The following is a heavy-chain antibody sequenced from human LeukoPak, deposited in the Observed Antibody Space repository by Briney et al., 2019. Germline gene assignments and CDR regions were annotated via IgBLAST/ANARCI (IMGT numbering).Heavy chain of an antibody. CDR3: ARGGTLRYFDWLSDAFDI. D-gene: IGHD3-9*01. V-gene: IGHV4-34*01. CDR2: INHSGST. CDR1: GGSSSGYY. J-gene: IGHJ3*02. Sequence: SETLSLTCAVYGGSSSGYYWSWIRQPPGKGLEWIGEINHSGSTNYNPSLKSRVTISVDTSKNQFSLKLSSVTAADTAVYYCARGGTLRYFDWLSDAFDIWGQGTMVTVSS.